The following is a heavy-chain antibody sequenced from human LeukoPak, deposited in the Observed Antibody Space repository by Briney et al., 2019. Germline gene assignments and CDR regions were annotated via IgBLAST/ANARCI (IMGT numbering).Heavy chain of an antibody. CDR3: ARVGIAAAGTFWFDP. Sequence: SVKVSCKASGGTFSSYAISWVRQAPGQGLEWMGGIIPIFGTANYAQKFEGRVTITADESTSTAYMELSSLRSEDTAVYYCARVGIAAAGTFWFDPWGQGTLVTVSS. D-gene: IGHD6-13*01. CDR2: IIPIFGTA. V-gene: IGHV1-69*13. J-gene: IGHJ5*02. CDR1: GGTFSSYA.